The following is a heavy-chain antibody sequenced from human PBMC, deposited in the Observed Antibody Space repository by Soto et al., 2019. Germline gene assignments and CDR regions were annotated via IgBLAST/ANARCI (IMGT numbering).Heavy chain of an antibody. CDR2: ISGSGGST. Sequence: GESLKISCAASGFTFSSYAMSWVRQAPGKGLEWVSAISGSGGSTYYADSVKGRFTISRDNSKNTLYLQMNSLRAEDTAVYYCAKGMWLRLFYYMDVWGKGTTVTVSS. D-gene: IGHD5-12*01. V-gene: IGHV3-23*01. J-gene: IGHJ6*03. CDR3: AKGMWLRLFYYMDV. CDR1: GFTFSSYA.